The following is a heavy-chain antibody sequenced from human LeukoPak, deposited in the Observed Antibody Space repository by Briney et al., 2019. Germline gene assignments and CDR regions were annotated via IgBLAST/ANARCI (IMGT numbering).Heavy chain of an antibody. D-gene: IGHD4-17*01. V-gene: IGHV4-30-4*08. CDR1: GGSISSGDYY. CDR3: ACNYGDYGLAGIKLDY. CDR2: IYYSGSA. J-gene: IGHJ4*02. Sequence: SETLSLTCTVSGGSISSGDYYWSWIRQPPGKGLEWIGYIYYSGSAYYNPSLKSRVTISVDTSKNQFSLRLSSVTAADTAVYYCACNYGDYGLAGIKLDYWGQGTLVTVSS.